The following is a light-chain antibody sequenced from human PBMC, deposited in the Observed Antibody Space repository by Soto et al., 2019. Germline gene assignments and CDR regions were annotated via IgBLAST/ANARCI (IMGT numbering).Light chain of an antibody. CDR2: AAR. J-gene: IGKJ1*01. Sequence: DIQLTQSPSTLSASVGDRVTITCRASQSINGWLAWYQQKPGKAPKIVIYAARSLQSGDPSRFSGSDSGTDFSLTISSLQPEDFAPYYCQQSYSIFWTFGQGTKVDI. CDR3: QQSYSIFWT. CDR1: QSINGW. V-gene: IGKV1-39*01.